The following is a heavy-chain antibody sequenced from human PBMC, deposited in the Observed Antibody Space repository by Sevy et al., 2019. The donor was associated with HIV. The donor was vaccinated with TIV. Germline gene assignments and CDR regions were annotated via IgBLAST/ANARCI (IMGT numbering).Heavy chain of an antibody. J-gene: IGHJ4*02. D-gene: IGHD6-13*01. V-gene: IGHV3-9*01. CDR2: ISWNSGSI. CDR3: AKDISSGSSSWRGDY. Sequence: SLKISCAASGFTFDDYAMHWVRQAPGKGLEWVSGISWNSGSIGYADSVKGRFTISRDNAKNSLYLQMNSLRAEDTALYYCAKDISSGSSSWRGDYWGQGTLVTVSS. CDR1: GFTFDDYA.